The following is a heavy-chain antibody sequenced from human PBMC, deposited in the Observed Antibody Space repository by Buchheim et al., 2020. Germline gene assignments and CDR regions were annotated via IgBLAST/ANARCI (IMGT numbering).Heavy chain of an antibody. V-gene: IGHV3-13*04. CDR3: ARWHCSGGSCYSDY. Sequence: EVQLVESGGGLVQPGGSLRLSCAASGFSFSSYDMHWVRQITGKGLEWVSGIGIGGDTYYSGSVKGRFSVSSENAKSSMYLQMNSLRVADTALYYCARWHCSGGSCYSDYWGQGTL. CDR1: GFSFSSYD. CDR2: IGIGGDT. J-gene: IGHJ4*02. D-gene: IGHD2-15*01.